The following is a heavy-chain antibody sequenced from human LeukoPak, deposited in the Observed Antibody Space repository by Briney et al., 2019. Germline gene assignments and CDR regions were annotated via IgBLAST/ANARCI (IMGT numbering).Heavy chain of an antibody. J-gene: IGHJ5*02. Sequence: GGSLRLSCAASGFTFSNYCMIWVRQAPGKGLEWVGNIKQYGSEMRYADSVRGRHSISRDNAQTSLYLQMNSLRAEDTAVYYCARASDPWIQLTWGQGTLVTDSS. CDR3: ARASDPWIQLT. CDR1: GFTFSNYC. V-gene: IGHV3-7*05. D-gene: IGHD1-1*01. CDR2: IKQYGSEM.